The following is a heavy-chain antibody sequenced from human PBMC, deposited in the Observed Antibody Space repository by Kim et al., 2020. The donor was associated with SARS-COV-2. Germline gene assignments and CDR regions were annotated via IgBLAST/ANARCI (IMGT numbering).Heavy chain of an antibody. CDR2: IHSGGGT. J-gene: IGHJ4*02. V-gene: IGHV3-53*01. CDR3: ARDLYTATSH. Sequence: GGSLRLSCAASGFTVSSSYMTWVRQAPGKGLEWVSVIHSGGGTDYADSVKGRLTISSDNSKNTVYLQMNKLRAEDTAVYSCARDLYTATSHWGQGTLVT. D-gene: IGHD3-16*01. CDR1: GFTVSSSY.